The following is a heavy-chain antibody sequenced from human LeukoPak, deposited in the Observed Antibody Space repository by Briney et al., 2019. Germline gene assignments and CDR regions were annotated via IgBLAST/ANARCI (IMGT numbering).Heavy chain of an antibody. D-gene: IGHD2-15*01. Sequence: GGSLRLSCAASGFTFSSYEMNWVRQAPGKGLEGVSYISSSGSTIYYADSVKGRFTISRDNAKNSLYLQMNSLRAEDTAVYYCAREYCSGGSCYVDYWGQGTLVTVSS. CDR2: ISSSGSTI. CDR1: GFTFSSYE. J-gene: IGHJ4*02. V-gene: IGHV3-48*03. CDR3: AREYCSGGSCYVDY.